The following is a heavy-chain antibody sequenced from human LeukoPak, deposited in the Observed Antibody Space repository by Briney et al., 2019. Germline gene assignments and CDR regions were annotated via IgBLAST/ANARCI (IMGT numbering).Heavy chain of an antibody. J-gene: IGHJ4*02. D-gene: IGHD1-7*01. V-gene: IGHV3-53*01. CDR3: ARGVGGTI. CDR2: IYSGGST. CDR1: GFTVSSNY. Sequence: PGGSLRLSCAASGFTVSSNYMSWVRQAPGKGLEWVSVIYSGGSTYYADSVKGRFTISRDYSKNTMYLEMSSLRAEDTAIYYCARGVGGTIWGQGTLVTVSS.